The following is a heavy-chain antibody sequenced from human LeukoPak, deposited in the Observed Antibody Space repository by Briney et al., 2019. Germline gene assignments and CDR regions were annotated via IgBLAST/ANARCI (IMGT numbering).Heavy chain of an antibody. CDR3: AIQGGSGRKDFDY. J-gene: IGHJ4*01. D-gene: IGHD1-26*01. CDR1: GFTFSSYG. Sequence: WGSLRLSCAASGFTFSSYGIHWVRLAPGKGLEWVAIISYDGGDKYYADSVKGRFTISRDNSKNSLYLQMNSLKTEDTAVYYCAIQGGSGRKDFDYWGQGTLVTVSS. V-gene: IGHV3-30*03. CDR2: ISYDGGDK.